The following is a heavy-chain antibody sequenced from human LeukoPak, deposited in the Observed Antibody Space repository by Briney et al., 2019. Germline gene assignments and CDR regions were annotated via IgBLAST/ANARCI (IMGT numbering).Heavy chain of an antibody. CDR3: ASLGIAADFDY. CDR2: ISYDGSNK. J-gene: IGHJ4*02. CDR1: GFTFSSYA. Sequence: GRSLRLSCAASGFTFSSYAMHWVRQAPGKGLEWVAVISYDGSNKYYADSVKGRFTISRDNSKNTLYLQMNSLRAEDTAVYYCASLGIAADFDYWGQGTLVTVSS. V-gene: IGHV3-30-3*01. D-gene: IGHD6-25*01.